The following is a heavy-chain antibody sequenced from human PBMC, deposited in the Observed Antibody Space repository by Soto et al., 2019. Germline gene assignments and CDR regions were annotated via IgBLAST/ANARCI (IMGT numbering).Heavy chain of an antibody. V-gene: IGHV3-7*04. Sequence: GGSLRLSCAASGFTFSDYWMNWVRQAPGKGLEWVANIKQDGSEKYYVDSERGRFTISSDDSKNSLYLQMNSLKTEDTAVYYCAMEGSGPGWTWGQGTLVTV. D-gene: IGHD3-10*01. CDR2: IKQDGSEK. J-gene: IGHJ5*02. CDR3: AMEGSGPGWT. CDR1: GFTFSDYW.